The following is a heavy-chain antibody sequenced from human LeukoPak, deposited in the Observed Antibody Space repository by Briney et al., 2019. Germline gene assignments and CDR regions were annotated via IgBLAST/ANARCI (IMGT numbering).Heavy chain of an antibody. Sequence: GGSLRLSCAASGFTFSSYAMSWVRQAPGKGLEWVSAISGSGGSTYYADSVKGRFTISRDDSKNTLYLQMNSLRAEDTAVYYCAKDLSHGDYCMDVWGQGTTVTVSS. CDR2: ISGSGGST. J-gene: IGHJ6*02. CDR1: GFTFSSYA. D-gene: IGHD4-17*01. CDR3: AKDLSHGDYCMDV. V-gene: IGHV3-23*01.